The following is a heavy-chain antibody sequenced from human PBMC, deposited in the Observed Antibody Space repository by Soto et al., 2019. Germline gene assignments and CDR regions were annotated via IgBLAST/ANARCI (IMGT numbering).Heavy chain of an antibody. CDR1: GGSISSGDYS. Sequence: PSETLSLTCTVSGGSISSGDYSWSWVRQSPGKGLEWIGRIYNSGITYYNPSLKSRVVISVDTSRNQFSLRLSSLTAADTAVYYCARHQADYDILTGYLLGYFDYRGQRTPVTVSS. J-gene: IGHJ4*02. CDR3: ARHQADYDILTGYLLGYFDY. V-gene: IGHV4-30-4*01. CDR2: IYNSGIT. D-gene: IGHD3-9*01.